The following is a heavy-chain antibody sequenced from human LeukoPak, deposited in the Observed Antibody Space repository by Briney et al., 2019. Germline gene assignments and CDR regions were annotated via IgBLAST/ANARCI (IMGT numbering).Heavy chain of an antibody. CDR1: GFTFRSYA. Sequence: PGTSLRLSCAASGFTFRSYAMSWVRQAPGRGLEWVSTISGSDGSTYYADSVRGRFTITRDISKNMLYLQMNSLRAEDTAVYYCARDQGAAGLYWGQGALVTVSS. V-gene: IGHV3-23*01. CDR2: ISGSDGST. CDR3: ARDQGAAGLY. J-gene: IGHJ4*02. D-gene: IGHD6-13*01.